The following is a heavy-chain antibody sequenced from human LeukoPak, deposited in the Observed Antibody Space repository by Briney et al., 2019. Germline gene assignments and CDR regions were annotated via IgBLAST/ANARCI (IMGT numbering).Heavy chain of an antibody. J-gene: IGHJ4*02. CDR1: GGSISSSSYY. D-gene: IGHD5-24*01. V-gene: IGHV4-39*07. CDR3: ARDGVKYSFMATRRPSRFDY. CDR2: INHSGST. Sequence: SETLSLTCTVSGGSISSSSYYWSWIRQPPGKGLEWIGEINHSGSTNYNPSLKSRVTISVDTSKNQFSLKLSSVTAADTAVYYCARDGVKYSFMATRRPSRFDYWGQGTLVTVSS.